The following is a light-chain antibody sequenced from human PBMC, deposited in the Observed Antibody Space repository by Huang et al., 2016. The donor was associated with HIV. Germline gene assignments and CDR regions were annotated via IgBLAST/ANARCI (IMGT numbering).Light chain of an antibody. CDR2: AAS. V-gene: IGKV1-9*01. CDR1: QGVSSY. CDR3: QQLNSYPLT. J-gene: IGKJ4*01. Sequence: IQLTQSPSSLSASVGDRVTITCRASQGVSSYLAWYHQKPGKAPKLLSSAASSLQSGVPSRFSGSGSVTDFTLTISSLQPEDVATYYCQQLNSYPLTFGGGTKVEIK.